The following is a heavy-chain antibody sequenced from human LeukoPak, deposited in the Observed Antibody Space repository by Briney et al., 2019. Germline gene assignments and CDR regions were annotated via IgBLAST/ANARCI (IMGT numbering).Heavy chain of an antibody. V-gene: IGHV1-69*05. J-gene: IGHJ2*01. CDR2: IIPIFGTA. D-gene: IGHD2-15*01. CDR1: GGTFSSYA. CDR3: ARDRCSGGSCHNWYFDL. Sequence: GSSVKVSCKASGGTFSSYAISWVRQAPGQGLEWMGGIIPIFGTANYAQKSQGRVTITTDESTSTAYMELSSLRSEDTAVYYCARDRCSGGSCHNWYFDLWGRGTLVTVSS.